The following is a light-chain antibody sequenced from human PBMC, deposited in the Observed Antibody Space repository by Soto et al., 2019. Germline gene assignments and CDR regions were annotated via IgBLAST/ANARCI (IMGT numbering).Light chain of an antibody. CDR2: EVN. CDR1: SSDVGGYNY. V-gene: IGLV2-8*01. Sequence: QSALTQPPSASGSPGQSVTISCTGTSSDVGGYNYVSWYQHHPGKAPKLMIYEVNKRPSGVPDRFSGSKFGNTASLTVSGLQAEDEADYYCSSYAGSDNPGVFGAGTKLTVL. J-gene: IGLJ1*01. CDR3: SSYAGSDNPGV.